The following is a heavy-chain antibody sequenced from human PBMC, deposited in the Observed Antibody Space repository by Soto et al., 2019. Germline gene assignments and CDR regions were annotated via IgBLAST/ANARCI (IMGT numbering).Heavy chain of an antibody. CDR1: GYTFTSYG. Sequence: GASVKVSCKASGYTFTSYGISWVRQAPGQGLEWMGWISAYNGNTNYAQKLQGRVTMTTDTSTSTAYMELRSLRSDDTAVYYCARESAGVVVVVAATNYYGMDVWGQGTTVTV. CDR3: ARESAGVVVVVAATNYYGMDV. D-gene: IGHD2-15*01. J-gene: IGHJ6*02. V-gene: IGHV1-18*04. CDR2: ISAYNGNT.